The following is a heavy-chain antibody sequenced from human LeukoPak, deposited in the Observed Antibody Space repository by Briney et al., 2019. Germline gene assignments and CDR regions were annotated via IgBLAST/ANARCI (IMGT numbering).Heavy chain of an antibody. CDR2: ISYDGSNK. CDR3: ARDRRVRGVLYFDY. Sequence: AGRSLSLSCAASGFTFSSYAMHWVRQAPGKGLEWVAVISYDGSNKYYADSVKGRFTISRDNSKNTLYLQMNSLRAEDTAVYYCARDRRVRGVLYFDYWGQGTLVTVSS. D-gene: IGHD3-10*01. V-gene: IGHV3-30-3*01. J-gene: IGHJ4*02. CDR1: GFTFSSYA.